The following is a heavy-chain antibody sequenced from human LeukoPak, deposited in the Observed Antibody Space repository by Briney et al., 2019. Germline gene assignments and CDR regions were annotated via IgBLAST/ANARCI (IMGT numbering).Heavy chain of an antibody. D-gene: IGHD5-24*01. CDR3: ARGGHGHTQNDF. J-gene: IGHJ4*02. CDR2: INPNTGGT. V-gene: IGHV1-2*02. CDR1: GYTFTDYH. Sequence: ASVKVSCKASGYTFTDYHMHWVRQGPGQGRELVGWINPNTGGTNYTQSFQGRVTMTRDTSINTPYMELSSLISDDTALYFCARGGHGHTQNDFWGQGTLVTVCS.